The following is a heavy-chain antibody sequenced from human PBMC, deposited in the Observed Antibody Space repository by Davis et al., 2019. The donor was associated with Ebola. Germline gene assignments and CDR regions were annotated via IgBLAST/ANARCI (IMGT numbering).Heavy chain of an antibody. CDR2: IWYDGSNK. Sequence: GESLKISCAASGLTFSSYGMHWLRQAPGKGLEWVAVIWYDGSNKYYADSVKGRFTISRDNSKNTLYLQMNSLRAEDTAVYYCAKDSGDDSSGYYRWGGMDVWGQGTTVTVSS. J-gene: IGHJ6*02. D-gene: IGHD3-22*01. V-gene: IGHV3-33*06. CDR1: GLTFSSYG. CDR3: AKDSGDDSSGYYRWGGMDV.